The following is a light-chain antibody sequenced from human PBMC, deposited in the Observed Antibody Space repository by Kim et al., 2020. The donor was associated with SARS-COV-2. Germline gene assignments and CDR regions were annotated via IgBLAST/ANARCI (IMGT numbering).Light chain of an antibody. Sequence: LGQTVRITCQGDSLRSYYASWYQQKPGQATVLVIYGKNNRPSGIPDRFSGSSSGNTASLTITGAQAEDEADYYCNSRDSSGNHWVFGGGTQLPVL. CDR3: NSRDSSGNHWV. J-gene: IGLJ3*02. CDR2: GKN. V-gene: IGLV3-19*01. CDR1: SLRSYY.